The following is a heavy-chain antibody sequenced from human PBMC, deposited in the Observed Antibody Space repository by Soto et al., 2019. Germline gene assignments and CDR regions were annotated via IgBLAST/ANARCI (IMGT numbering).Heavy chain of an antibody. CDR1: GFTFSSYG. V-gene: IGHV3-33*01. CDR2: IWYDGSNK. CDR3: AREREDIVVVPADLGYCSGGSCLVVVGLDY. J-gene: IGHJ4*02. Sequence: GGSLRLSCAASGFTFSSYGMHWVRQAPGKGLEWVAVIWYDGSNKYYADSVKGRFTISRDNSKNTLYLQMNGLRAEDTAVYYCAREREDIVVVPADLGYCSGGSCLVVVGLDYWGQGTLVTVSS. D-gene: IGHD2-15*01.